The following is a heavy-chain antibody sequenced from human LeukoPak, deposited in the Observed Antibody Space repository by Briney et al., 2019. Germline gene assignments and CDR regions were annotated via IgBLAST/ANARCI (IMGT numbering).Heavy chain of an antibody. J-gene: IGHJ2*01. D-gene: IGHD6-13*01. CDR1: GYTFTSYG. CDR2: ISAYNGNT. Sequence: PGGSLRLSCAASGYTFTSYGISWVRQAPGQGLEWMGWISAYNGNTNYAQKLQGRVTMTTDTSTSTAYMELRSLRSDDTAVYYCARDRRAAAGNMRSRYFDLWGRGTLVTVSS. CDR3: ARDRRAAAGNMRSRYFDL. V-gene: IGHV1-18*01.